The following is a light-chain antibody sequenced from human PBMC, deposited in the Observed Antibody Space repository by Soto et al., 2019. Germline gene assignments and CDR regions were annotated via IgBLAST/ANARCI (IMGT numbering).Light chain of an antibody. CDR3: QQRSDWPPIT. CDR1: QSVSSSY. J-gene: IGKJ5*01. V-gene: IGKV3D-20*02. CDR2: GAT. Sequence: EIVLTQSPGTLSLSPGERATLSCRASQSVSSSYLAWYQQKPGQAPRLLIYGATKRATGIPDRFSGSGSGTDFTLTISRLEAEDFAVYYCQQRSDWPPITFGQGTRLEI.